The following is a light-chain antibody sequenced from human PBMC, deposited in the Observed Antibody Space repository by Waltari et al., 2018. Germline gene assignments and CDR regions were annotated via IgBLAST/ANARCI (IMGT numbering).Light chain of an antibody. J-gene: IGKJ1*01. CDR1: QGISNS. CDR3: QQYYSTEWT. CDR2: AAS. Sequence: DIQMTQSPSSLSAPVGDRVTITCRASQGISNSLAWYQQKPGKAPKLLLYAASRLESGVPSRFSGSGSGTDYTLTISSLQPEDFATYYCQQYYSTEWTFGQGTKVEIK. V-gene: IGKV1-NL1*01.